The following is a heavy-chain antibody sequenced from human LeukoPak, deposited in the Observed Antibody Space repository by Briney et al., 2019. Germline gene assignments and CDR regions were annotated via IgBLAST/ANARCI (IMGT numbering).Heavy chain of an antibody. CDR1: GYTLTSYY. CDR2: INPSGGST. CDR3: AREWVSGYYYGMDV. D-gene: IGHD1-26*01. J-gene: IGHJ6*02. V-gene: IGHV1-46*01. Sequence: ASVKVSCKVSGYTLTSYYMHWVRQAPGQGLELMGIINPSGGSTSSAQKIQGRVTMTRDTSKSTVYMELSSLRSEDTAVYYCAREWVSGYYYGMDVWGQGTTVTVSS.